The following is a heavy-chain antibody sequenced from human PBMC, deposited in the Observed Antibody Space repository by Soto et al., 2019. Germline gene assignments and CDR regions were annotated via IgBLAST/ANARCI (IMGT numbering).Heavy chain of an antibody. CDR3: ASYTVAGRSGDY. CDR2: IYYSGST. V-gene: IGHV4-39*01. CDR1: GGSISSSSYY. J-gene: IGHJ4*02. Sequence: QLQLQESGPGLVKPSETLSLTCTVSGGSISSSSYYWGWIRQPPGKGLEWIGSIYYSGSTYYNPSLKSRVTIPVDTSKNQFSLKLSSVTAADTAVYYCASYTVAGRSGDYWGQGTLVTVSS. D-gene: IGHD6-19*01.